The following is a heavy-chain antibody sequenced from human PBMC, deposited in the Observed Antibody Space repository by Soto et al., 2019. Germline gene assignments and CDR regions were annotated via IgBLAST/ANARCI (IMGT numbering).Heavy chain of an antibody. J-gene: IGHJ5*01. CDR3: ARLAYSNFLGGLDS. V-gene: IGHV3-33*01. CDR2: VWNDGINK. CDR1: GFIFSAYG. Sequence: QGQLVESGGGVVQPGGSLRLSCAASGFIFSAYGIHWVRQAPGKGLEWVAIVWNDGINKYYADSVKGRFTISTDNFKNTVDLQMNSLRVEDTAVYYCARLAYSNFLGGLDSWGQGTLVTASS. D-gene: IGHD1-26*01.